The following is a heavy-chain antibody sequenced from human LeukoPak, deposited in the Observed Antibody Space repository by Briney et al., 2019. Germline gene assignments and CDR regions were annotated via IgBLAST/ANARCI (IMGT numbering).Heavy chain of an antibody. CDR1: GFIFSGYS. D-gene: IGHD2-21*02. V-gene: IGHV3-21*01. CDR2: ISSSSIYI. CDR3: ARDGSRGNLVTAPDY. J-gene: IGHJ4*02. Sequence: AGGSLRLSCAASGFIFSGYSMNWVRQAPGKGLEWVSSISSSSIYIYYADSVKGRFTISRDNAKNSLYLQMNSLRAEDTAVYYCARDGSRGNLVTAPDYWGQGTLVTVSS.